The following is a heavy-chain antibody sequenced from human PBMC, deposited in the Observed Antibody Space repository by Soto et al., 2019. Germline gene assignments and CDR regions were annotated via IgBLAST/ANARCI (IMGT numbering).Heavy chain of an antibody. CDR3: ASPLWFGEAQFYYYYGMDV. CDR1: GYTFTSYA. V-gene: IGHV1-3*01. Sequence: ASVKVSCKASGYTFTSYAMHWVRQAPGQRLEWMGWINAGNGNTKYSQKFQGRVTITRDTSASTAYMELSSLGSEDTAVYYCASPLWFGEAQFYYYYGMDVWGQGTTVTVSS. CDR2: INAGNGNT. D-gene: IGHD3-10*01. J-gene: IGHJ6*02.